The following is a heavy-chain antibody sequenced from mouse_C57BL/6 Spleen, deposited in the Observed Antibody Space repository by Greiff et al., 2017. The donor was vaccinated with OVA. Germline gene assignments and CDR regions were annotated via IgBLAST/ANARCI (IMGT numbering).Heavy chain of an antibody. J-gene: IGHJ3*01. CDR2: ISSGGSYT. V-gene: IGHV5-6*01. D-gene: IGHD2-3*01. Sequence: EVQGVESGGDLVKPGGSLKLSCAASGFTFSSYGMSWVRQTPDKRLEWVATISSGGSYTYYPDSVKGRFTISRDNAKNTLYLQMSSLKSEDTAMYYCARHGGYDGLFAYWGQGTLVTVSA. CDR1: GFTFSSYG. CDR3: ARHGGYDGLFAY.